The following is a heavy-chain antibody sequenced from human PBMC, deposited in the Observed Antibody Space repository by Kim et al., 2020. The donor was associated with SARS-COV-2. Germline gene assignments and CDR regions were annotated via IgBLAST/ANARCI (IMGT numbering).Heavy chain of an antibody. CDR3: IKEVVSWVLDY. D-gene: IGHD3-3*01. V-gene: IGHV3-9*01. J-gene: IGHJ4*02. Sequence: IAYADSVKGRFAISRDNAKNSLYLQMSGVRPEDTAVYYCIKEVVSWVLDYWGQGILVTVSS. CDR2: I.